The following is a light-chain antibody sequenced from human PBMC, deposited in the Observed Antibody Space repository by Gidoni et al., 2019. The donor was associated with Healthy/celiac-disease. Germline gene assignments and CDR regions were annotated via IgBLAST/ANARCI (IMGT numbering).Light chain of an antibody. J-gene: IGKJ3*01. CDR2: DAS. Sequence: DIQMPQSPSSLSASVGDRVTITCQASQDISNYLNWYQQKPGKAPKLLIYDASNLETGVPSRFSGSGSGTDFTFTISSLQPEDIATYYCQQYDNLLGFTFXPXTKVDIK. V-gene: IGKV1-33*01. CDR3: QQYDNLLGFT. CDR1: QDISNY.